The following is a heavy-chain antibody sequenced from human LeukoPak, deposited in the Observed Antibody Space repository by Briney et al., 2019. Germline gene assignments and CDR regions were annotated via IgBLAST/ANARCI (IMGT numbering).Heavy chain of an antibody. CDR1: GGSISSCGYY. CDR2: IYYSGST. J-gene: IGHJ3*02. V-gene: IGHV4-39*07. D-gene: IGHD3-22*01. Sequence: RPSETLSLTCTVSGGSISSCGYYWGWIRQPPGKGLEWIGNIYYSGSTYYNPSLKSRVTISVDTSKTQFSLKLSSVTAADTAVYYCARDRVDYYDSSGYYDAFDIWGQGTMVTVSS. CDR3: ARDRVDYYDSSGYYDAFDI.